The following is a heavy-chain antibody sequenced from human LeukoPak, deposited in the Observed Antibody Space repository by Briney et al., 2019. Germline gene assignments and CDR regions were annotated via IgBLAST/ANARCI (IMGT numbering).Heavy chain of an antibody. CDR2: IYTSGST. CDR1: GGSISSGSYY. V-gene: IGHV4-61*02. J-gene: IGHJ3*02. D-gene: IGHD3-22*01. Sequence: SQTLSLTCTASGGSISSGSYYWSWIRQPAGKGLEWIGRIYTSGSTNYNPSLKSRVTISVDTSKNQFSLKLSSVTAAGTAVYFCARGPYSYDSSGAFDIWGQGTMVTVSS. CDR3: ARGPYSYDSSGAFDI.